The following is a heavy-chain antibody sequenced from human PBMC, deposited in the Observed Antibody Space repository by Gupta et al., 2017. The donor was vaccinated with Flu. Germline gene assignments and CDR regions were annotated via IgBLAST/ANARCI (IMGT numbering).Heavy chain of an antibody. CDR1: GFTFSSSY. CDR2: INPDGSSP. D-gene: IGHD4-17*01. Sequence: EMQLVESGGGLVQPGGSLRLSCVASGFTFSSSYLQWVRQAPGNGLVWVSRINPDGSSPTSAESVKGRFTISRDNAKNTLYLQMNSLGDDDTAVYYCATVTSGCWGQGTLVTVSS. J-gene: IGHJ4*02. CDR3: ATVTSGC. V-gene: IGHV3-74*03.